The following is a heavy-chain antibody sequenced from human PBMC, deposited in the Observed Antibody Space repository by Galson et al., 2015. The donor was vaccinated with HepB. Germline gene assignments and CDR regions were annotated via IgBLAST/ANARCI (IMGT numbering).Heavy chain of an antibody. J-gene: IGHJ3*02. V-gene: IGHV3-21*01. CDR1: GFTFSSYS. Sequence: SLRLSCAASGFTFSSYSMNWVRQAPGKGLEWVSSISSSSSYIYYADSVKGRFTISRDNAKNSLYLQMNSLRAEDTAVYYCARPPYCGGDCYSSDAFDIWGQGTMVTVSS. CDR3: ARPPYCGGDCYSSDAFDI. D-gene: IGHD2-21*01. CDR2: ISSSSSYI.